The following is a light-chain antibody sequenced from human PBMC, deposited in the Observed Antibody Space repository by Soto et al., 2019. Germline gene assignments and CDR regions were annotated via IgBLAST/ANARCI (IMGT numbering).Light chain of an antibody. CDR1: SSDVGTYDD. CDR2: EVT. Sequence: QSALTQPASVSASPGQSITISCTGTSSDVGTYDDVSWYRQHPGKGPKLLIYEVTNRPSGVSNRFSGSKSGNTASLTISGLQAEDEADYYCSSYTSTTTLGVFGTGTKLTVL. J-gene: IGLJ1*01. CDR3: SSYTSTTTLGV. V-gene: IGLV2-14*01.